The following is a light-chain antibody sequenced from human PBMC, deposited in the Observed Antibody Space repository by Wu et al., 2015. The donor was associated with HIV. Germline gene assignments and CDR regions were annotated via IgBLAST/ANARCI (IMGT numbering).Light chain of an antibody. CDR3: QLYVRSPLWT. CDR2: GAS. V-gene: IGKV3-20*01. Sequence: EIVLTQSPGTLSLSPGERAALSCMASQSFSTNYLAWYQQRPGQAPRLLIYGASSRASGIPDRFSGSGSGTDFTLTISRLEPEDFAVYYCQLYVRSPLWTFGLRGPRWK. J-gene: IGKJ1*01. CDR1: QSFSTNY.